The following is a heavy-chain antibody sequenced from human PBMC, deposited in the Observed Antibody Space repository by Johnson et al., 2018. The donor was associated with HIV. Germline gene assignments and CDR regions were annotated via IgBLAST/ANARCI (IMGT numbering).Heavy chain of an antibody. V-gene: IGHV3-30*14. D-gene: IGHD2-21*02. Sequence: VQLVESGGGLVRPGGSLRLSCAASGFIFSSYAMHWVRQAPAKGLEWVAVISYDGSDKDYADSVKGRFTISRDSSKNTVFLQMNSLRAGDPAMYYCARDPGNLHCGGDCYPEDAFDLWGRGTMVTVSS. CDR1: GFIFSSYA. J-gene: IGHJ3*01. CDR3: ARDPGNLHCGGDCYPEDAFDL. CDR2: ISYDGSDK.